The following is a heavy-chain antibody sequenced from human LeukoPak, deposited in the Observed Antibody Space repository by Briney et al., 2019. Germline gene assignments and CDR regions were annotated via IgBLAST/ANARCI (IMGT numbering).Heavy chain of an antibody. Sequence: GGSLRLSCAASGFTFSSYAMSWVRQAPGKGLEWVSAISGSGGSTYYADSVKGRFTISRDNSKNTLYLQMNSLRAEDTAVYYCAKLWGYYGLNSYFDYWGQGTLVTVSS. CDR1: GFTFSSYA. J-gene: IGHJ4*02. CDR3: AKLWGYYGLNSYFDY. CDR2: ISGSGGST. D-gene: IGHD3-10*01. V-gene: IGHV3-23*01.